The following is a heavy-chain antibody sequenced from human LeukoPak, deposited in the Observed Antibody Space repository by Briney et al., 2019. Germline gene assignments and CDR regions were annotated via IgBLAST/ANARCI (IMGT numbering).Heavy chain of an antibody. J-gene: IGHJ4*02. CDR1: GGSIRSSYYY. D-gene: IGHD3-10*01. CDR3: ASSYGSVPRG. V-gene: IGHV4-39*01. CDR2: IYDSGST. Sequence: SETLSLTCTVSGGSIRSSYYYWGWIRQPPGKGLEWIGSIYDSGSTYYNPSLKSRVTISVDTSKNQFSLKLNSVTAADTAVYYCASSYGSVPRGWGQGTLVTVSS.